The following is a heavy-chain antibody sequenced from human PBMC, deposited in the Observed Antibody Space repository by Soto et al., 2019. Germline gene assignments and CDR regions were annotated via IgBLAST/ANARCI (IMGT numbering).Heavy chain of an antibody. Sequence: QITLKESGPTLVKPTQTLTLTCSFSGFSLSTSGVGVGWIRQPPGKALEWLALIYWDDDKRYSPSLKSRLTITKDTSKTQGVLTMTNMDPADTATYYCAHSRRRHDAFDIWGQGTMVTVSS. CDR3: AHSRRRHDAFDI. D-gene: IGHD6-6*01. J-gene: IGHJ3*02. CDR1: GFSLSTSGVG. V-gene: IGHV2-5*02. CDR2: IYWDDDK.